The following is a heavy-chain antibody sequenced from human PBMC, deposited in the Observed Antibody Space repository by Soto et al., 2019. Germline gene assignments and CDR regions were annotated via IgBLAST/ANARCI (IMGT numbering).Heavy chain of an antibody. CDR3: ARRERGIAAASFDY. J-gene: IGHJ4*02. CDR1: GGSISGYY. D-gene: IGHD6-13*01. CDR2: MYNTGST. V-gene: IGHV4-59*01. Sequence: SETLSFTCTVSGGSISGYYWSWIRQPPGKGLEWIGYMYNTGSTVYNPSFKSRVTISVDTSKNQFSLKLNSVTAADTAVYYCARRERGIAAASFDYWGQGTLVTVSS.